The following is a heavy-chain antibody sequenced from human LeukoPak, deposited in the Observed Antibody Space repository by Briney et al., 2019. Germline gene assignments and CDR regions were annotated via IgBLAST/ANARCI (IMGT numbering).Heavy chain of an antibody. CDR2: ISYHGGNT. CDR3: AKPNYYESSGYFNYFDY. D-gene: IGHD3-22*01. CDR1: GFTFSSYG. J-gene: IGHJ4*02. V-gene: IGHV3-30*18. Sequence: GGSLRLSCAASGFTFSSYGMHWVRQAPGKGLEWVAFISYHGGNTYHADSVKGRFTISRDNSKNTLYLQMNSLRAEDTAVYYCAKPNYYESSGYFNYFDYWGQGTLVTVSS.